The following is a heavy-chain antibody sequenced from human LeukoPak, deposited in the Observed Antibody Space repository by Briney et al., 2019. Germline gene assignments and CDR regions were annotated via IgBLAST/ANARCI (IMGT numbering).Heavy chain of an antibody. CDR2: IYYSGST. J-gene: IGHJ4*02. CDR3: GATSLKQWLQKAN. V-gene: IGHV4-39*01. CDR1: GGSISSSSYY. D-gene: IGHD6-19*01. Sequence: SETLSLTCTVSGGSISSSSYYWGWIRQPPGKGLEWIGSIYYSGSTYYNPSLKSRVTISVDTSKNQFSLKLSFVTAADTAVYYCGATSLKQWLQKANWGQGTLVTVSS.